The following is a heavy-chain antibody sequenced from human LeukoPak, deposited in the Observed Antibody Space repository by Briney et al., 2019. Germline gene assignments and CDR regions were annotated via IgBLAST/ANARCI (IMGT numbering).Heavy chain of an antibody. CDR1: GYTLTELS. D-gene: IGHD1-26*01. V-gene: IGHV1-24*01. Sequence: ASVKVSCKVSGYTLTELSMHWVRQAPGKGLEWMGGFDPEDGETIYAQKFQGRVTMTEDTSTDTAYMELSSLRSEDTAVYYCATFKRTWNSGSYWGQGTLATVSS. CDR2: FDPEDGET. J-gene: IGHJ4*02. CDR3: ATFKRTWNSGSY.